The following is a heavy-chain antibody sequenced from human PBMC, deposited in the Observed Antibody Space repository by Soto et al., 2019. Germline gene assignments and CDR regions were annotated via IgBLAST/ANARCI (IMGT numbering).Heavy chain of an antibody. V-gene: IGHV4-30-4*01. CDR3: ARSDIVVVPAATYIDY. J-gene: IGHJ4*02. D-gene: IGHD2-2*01. CDR1: GGSISSGDYY. CDR2: IYYSGST. Sequence: SETLSLTCTVSGGSISSGDYYWSWIRQPPGKGLEWIGYIYYSGSTYYNPSLKSRVTISVDTSKNQFSLKLSSVTAADTAVYYCARSDIVVVPAATYIDYWGQGTLVTVSS.